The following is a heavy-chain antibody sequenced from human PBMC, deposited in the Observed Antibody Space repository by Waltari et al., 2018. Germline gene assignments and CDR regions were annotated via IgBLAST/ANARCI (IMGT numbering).Heavy chain of an antibody. CDR1: GFTYSRYW. J-gene: IGHJ4*02. V-gene: IGHV3-7*03. CDR2: IDSSGSEK. Sequence: EVQLVESGGGLVQPGGSLRLSCVASGFTYSRYWMNWVRQAPGKGLEWVANIDSSGSEKYHVPSVDGRFSISRDNAKNSVFLEMDSLRVEDTAVYYCAASVVGVGGTRYFEKWGLGMQVTVSS. CDR3: AASVVGVGGTRYFEK. D-gene: IGHD3-3*01.